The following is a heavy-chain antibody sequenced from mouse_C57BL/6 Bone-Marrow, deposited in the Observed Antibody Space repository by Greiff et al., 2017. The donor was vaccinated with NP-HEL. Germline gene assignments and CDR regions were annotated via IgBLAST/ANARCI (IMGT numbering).Heavy chain of an antibody. V-gene: IGHV5-4*03. CDR2: ISDGGSYT. CDR3: ARGDGYYDWYFDV. CDR1: GFTFSSYA. J-gene: IGHJ1*03. Sequence: DVKLVESGGGLVKPGGSLKLSCAASGFTFSSYAMSWVRQTPEKRLEWVATISDGGSYTYYPDNVKGRFTISRDNAKNNLYLQMSHLKSEDTAMYYCARGDGYYDWYFDVWGTGTTVTVSS. D-gene: IGHD2-3*01.